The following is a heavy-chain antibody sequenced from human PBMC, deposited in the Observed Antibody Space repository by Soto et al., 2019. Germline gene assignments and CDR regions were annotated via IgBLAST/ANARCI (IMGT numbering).Heavy chain of an antibody. Sequence: EXLKISCKCSGYXFTSYLVVGMGQMTGKRLALIGMIYPGDSDTRYSPSFQVKVTMSSVKSIRTAYLKWRSLKASDNAMYYCARRSYDSSGYYYPIGGAFDIWGQGTMGTVS. J-gene: IGHJ3*02. D-gene: IGHD3-22*01. CDR2: IYPGDSDT. V-gene: IGHV5-51*01. CDR3: ARRSYDSSGYYYPIGGAFDI. CDR1: GYXFTSYL.